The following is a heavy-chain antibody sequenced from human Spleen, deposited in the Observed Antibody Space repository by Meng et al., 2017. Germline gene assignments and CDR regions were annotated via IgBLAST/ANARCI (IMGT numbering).Heavy chain of an antibody. V-gene: IGHV1-46*01. CDR2: INPSGGST. Sequence: ASVKVSCKASGYSFTTYFIHWLRQAPGHGREWMGRINPSGGSTTYAQKFQGRVTMTRDTSTSTVYMELSSLRSEDTAVYYCVSDKIVVCGIDIWGRGTTVTVSS. CDR1: GYSFTTYF. CDR3: VSDKIVVCGIDI. J-gene: IGHJ6*02. D-gene: IGHD3-22*01.